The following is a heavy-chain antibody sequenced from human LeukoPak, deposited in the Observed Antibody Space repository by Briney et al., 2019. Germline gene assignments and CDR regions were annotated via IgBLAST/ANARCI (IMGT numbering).Heavy chain of an antibody. D-gene: IGHD2-2*01. J-gene: IGHJ6*02. CDR3: TRVRYSSTTSCYHGMDA. Sequence: SETLSLTCGVSGGSISGYYWSWIRQPPGKGLEWIGGINHSGSTNYNPSLKSRVTISVDTSKNQFSLKLSSVLAAHTAVSYCTRVRYSSTTSCYHGMDAWGQGNPVTASS. CDR2: INHSGST. CDR1: GGSISGYY. V-gene: IGHV4-34*01.